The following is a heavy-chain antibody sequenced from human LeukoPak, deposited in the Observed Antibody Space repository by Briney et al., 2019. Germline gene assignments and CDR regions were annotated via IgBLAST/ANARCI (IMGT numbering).Heavy chain of an antibody. J-gene: IGHJ6*02. D-gene: IGHD5-12*01. CDR2: ISGSGGST. Sequence: GGSLRLSCAASGFTFSSYAMSWVRQAPGKGLEWVLAISGSGGSTYYADSVKGRFTISRDNSKNTLYLQMNSLRAEDTAVYYCALTRGYSGYDPSYYYYGMDVWGQGTTVTVSS. V-gene: IGHV3-23*01. CDR1: GFTFSSYA. CDR3: ALTRGYSGYDPSYYYYGMDV.